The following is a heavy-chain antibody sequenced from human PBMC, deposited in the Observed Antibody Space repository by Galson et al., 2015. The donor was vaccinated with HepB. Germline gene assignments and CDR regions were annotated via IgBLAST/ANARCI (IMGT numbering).Heavy chain of an antibody. Sequence: CAISGDSVSRKSVAWNWIRQSPSRGLEWLGRTYYRSKWYNDYAVPVNSRITVNPDTSKNQFSLHLNSVTPEDTGVYYCARGGAGTNAFDIWGQGTMVTVSS. V-gene: IGHV6-1*01. CDR3: ARGGAGTNAFDI. CDR2: TYYRSKWYN. D-gene: IGHD6-13*01. J-gene: IGHJ3*02. CDR1: GDSVSRKSVA.